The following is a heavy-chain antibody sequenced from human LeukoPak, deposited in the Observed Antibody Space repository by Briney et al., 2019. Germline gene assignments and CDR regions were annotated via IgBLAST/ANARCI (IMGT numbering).Heavy chain of an antibody. CDR2: IYYSGST. V-gene: IGHV4-59*01. CDR3: TRGTVTTYYFDY. D-gene: IGHD4-17*01. J-gene: IGHJ4*02. Sequence: PSETLSLTCTVSGGSISGYYWSWIRRPPGKELEWIGYIYYSGSTNYNPSLKSRVTISVDTSKNQFSLQLSSVTAADTAVYYCTRGTVTTYYFDYWGQGTLVTVSS. CDR1: GGSISGYY.